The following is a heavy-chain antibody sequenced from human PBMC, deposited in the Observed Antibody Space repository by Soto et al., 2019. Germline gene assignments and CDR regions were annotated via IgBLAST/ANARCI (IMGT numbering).Heavy chain of an antibody. CDR1: GGSFSGYY. D-gene: IGHD2-21*01. J-gene: IGHJ6*02. CDR3: ASGGVMDEFYDYYGMDV. CDR2: INHSGST. Sequence: QVPLPQWGAGLLKPSETLSLPCAVYGGSFSGYYWSWIRQPPGKGLEWIGEINHSGSTNYNPSLKSLFTISVDTSKNHFSRRLSSVTAADTAVYYCASGGVMDEFYDYYGMDVWGQGTTVTVSS. V-gene: IGHV4-34*01.